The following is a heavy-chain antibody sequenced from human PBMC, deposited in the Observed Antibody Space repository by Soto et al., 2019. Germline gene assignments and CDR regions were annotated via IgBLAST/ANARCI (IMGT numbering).Heavy chain of an antibody. Sequence: ASVKVSCKASGYTLTGYYMHWVRQAPGQGLEWMGWINPNSGGTNYAQKFQGWVTMTRDTSISTAYMELSRLRSDDTAVYYCARATYSGYDFGAFDIWGQGTMVTVS. CDR2: INPNSGGT. CDR3: ARATYSGYDFGAFDI. CDR1: GYTLTGYY. J-gene: IGHJ3*02. V-gene: IGHV1-2*04. D-gene: IGHD5-12*01.